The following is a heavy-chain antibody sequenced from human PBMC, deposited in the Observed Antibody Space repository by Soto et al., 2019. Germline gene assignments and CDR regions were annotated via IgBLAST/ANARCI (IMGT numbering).Heavy chain of an antibody. Sequence: QVTLKESGPVLVKPTETLTLTCTVSGFSLSNARMGVSWIRQPPGKALEWLAHIFSNDEKSYSTSLKSRLTISKDTSKSQVVLTMTNMDPVDTATYYCARISSSGWGGYYFDYWGQGTLVTVSS. CDR2: IFSNDEK. D-gene: IGHD6-19*01. CDR3: ARISSSGWGGYYFDY. J-gene: IGHJ4*02. CDR1: GFSLSNARMG. V-gene: IGHV2-26*01.